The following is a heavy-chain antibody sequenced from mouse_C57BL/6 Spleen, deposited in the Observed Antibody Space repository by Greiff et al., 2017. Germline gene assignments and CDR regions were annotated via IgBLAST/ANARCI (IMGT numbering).Heavy chain of an antibody. D-gene: IGHD1-1*01. CDR1: GFTFSSYS. J-gene: IGHJ4*01. CDR2: ICDGGSYT. CDR3: ARSLATVVDIYWMDY. V-gene: IGHV5-4*01. Sequence: EVQRVEPGGDFVKPGGSLKISCEASGFTFSSYSISWVRQTPEKRLEWIATICDGGSYTYYPDNVKGRVTISRDTAKNTPYMQMSHLKSEDTAMYYCARSLATVVDIYWMDYWGQGTSVTVSS.